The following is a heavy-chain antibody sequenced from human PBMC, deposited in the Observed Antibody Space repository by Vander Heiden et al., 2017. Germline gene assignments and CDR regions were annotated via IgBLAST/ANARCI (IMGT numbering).Heavy chain of an antibody. V-gene: IGHV3-23*01. D-gene: IGHD1-26*01. CDR3: AGQNSGSYNY. CDR2: ISGSGGST. J-gene: IGHJ4*02. Sequence: EVQLLDSGGGLVQPGGSLRLSCAASGFTFSTYAMSWVCQAPGKGLEWVSAISGSGGSTYYADSVKGRFTISRDNSKNTLYLQMNSLRADDTAVYYCAGQNSGSYNYWGQGTLVTVSS. CDR1: GFTFSTYA.